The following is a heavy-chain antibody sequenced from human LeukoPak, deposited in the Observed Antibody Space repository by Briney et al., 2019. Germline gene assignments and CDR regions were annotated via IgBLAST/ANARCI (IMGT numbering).Heavy chain of an antibody. CDR2: MNPNSGNT. D-gene: IGHD3-3*01. J-gene: IGHJ6*02. CDR1: GYTFTGYY. V-gene: IGHV1-8*02. Sequence: GASVTVSCTASGYTFTGYYMHWVRQAPGQGLEWMGWMNPNSGNTVYAQTFQGRVTMTRNTSISTAYMELSSLRSEDTAVYYCARGKQYYDFWSGYYSPTHIMDVWGQGTTVTVSS. CDR3: ARGKQYYDFWSGYYSPTHIMDV.